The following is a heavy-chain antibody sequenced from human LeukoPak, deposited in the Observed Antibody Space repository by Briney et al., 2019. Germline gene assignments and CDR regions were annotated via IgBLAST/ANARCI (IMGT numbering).Heavy chain of an antibody. D-gene: IGHD4-17*01. Sequence: GGSLRLSCAASGFTFTSVWMHWFRHAPGRGLVWISRISTDGAITDYADSVKGRFTISRDNAKNTLYLQMNSLRAEDTAVFYCARDRTTVTLFDYWGQGALVTVSS. J-gene: IGHJ4*02. CDR3: ARDRTTVTLFDY. CDR2: ISTDGAIT. CDR1: GFTFTSVW. V-gene: IGHV3-74*01.